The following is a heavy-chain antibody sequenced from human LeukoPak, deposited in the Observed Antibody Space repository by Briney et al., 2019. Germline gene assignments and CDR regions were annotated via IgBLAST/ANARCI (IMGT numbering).Heavy chain of an antibody. V-gene: IGHV4-34*01. Sequence: SETLSLTCAVYGGSFSDYYWSWIRQPPGEGLEWIGEINHSGSTNYKPSLRSRVTISVDTSKNQFSLKLSSVTAADTAVYYCARHGIYVGSGWSFDFWAQGTLVTVSS. D-gene: IGHD6-19*01. CDR1: GGSFSDYY. CDR3: ARHGIYVGSGWSFDF. J-gene: IGHJ4*02. CDR2: INHSGST.